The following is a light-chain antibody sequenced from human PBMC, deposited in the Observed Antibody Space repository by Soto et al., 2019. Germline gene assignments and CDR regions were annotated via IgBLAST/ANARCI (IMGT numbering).Light chain of an antibody. J-gene: IGLJ2*01. CDR1: SSDIGAYNF. V-gene: IGLV2-14*03. CDR3: TSWTTSTTMI. Sequence: QSALTQPASVSGSPGQSITISCTGNSSDIGAYNFVSWYQQHPGKAPKLMLYDDNIRPSGVSNRFSGSKSGNTASLTISGLQAEDEADYYCTSWTTSTTMIFGGGTKLTVL. CDR2: DDN.